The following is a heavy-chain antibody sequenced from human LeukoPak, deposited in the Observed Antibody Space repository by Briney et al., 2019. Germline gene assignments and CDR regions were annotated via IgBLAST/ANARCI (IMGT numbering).Heavy chain of an antibody. Sequence: GGSLRLSCAAAGFTVSNNCVTWVRQAPGKGLEWVSVICGDGRLFYADSVKGRFTISRDNAKNSLYLQMNSLRAEDTAVYYCARSGSYRLDYWGQGTLVTVSS. CDR1: GFTVSNNC. CDR2: ICGDGRL. D-gene: IGHD1-26*01. CDR3: ARSGSYRLDY. V-gene: IGHV3-66*01. J-gene: IGHJ4*02.